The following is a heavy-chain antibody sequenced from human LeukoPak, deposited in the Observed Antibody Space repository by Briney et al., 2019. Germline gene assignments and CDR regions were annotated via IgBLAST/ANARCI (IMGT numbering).Heavy chain of an antibody. D-gene: IGHD2-2*01. V-gene: IGHV3-21*01. CDR3: ARDSAVPAAMFFPREPGD. J-gene: IGHJ4*02. CDR1: GFTFSSYS. CDR2: ISRSSSYI. Sequence: PGGSLRLSCAASGFTFSSYSMNWVRQAPGKGLEWVSSISRSSSYIYYADSVKGRFTISRDNAKNSLYLQMNSLRAEDTAVYYCARDSAVPAAMFFPREPGDWGQGTLVTVSS.